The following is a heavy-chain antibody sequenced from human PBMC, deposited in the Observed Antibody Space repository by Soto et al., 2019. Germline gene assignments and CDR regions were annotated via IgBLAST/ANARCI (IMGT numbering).Heavy chain of an antibody. CDR2: IFHSGST. J-gene: IGHJ5*02. Sequence: PSETLSLTCSVSRAFINSGGFYYSWIRQPPGKGLEWLGYIFHSGSTLYTPSLRGRLTLSADTSRNQLSLHLTSVTAADTAVYYCVRGGIAGHWFDPWGQGILVTVSS. CDR3: VRGGIAGHWFDP. V-gene: IGHV4-31*03. CDR1: RAFINSGGFY. D-gene: IGHD2-21*01.